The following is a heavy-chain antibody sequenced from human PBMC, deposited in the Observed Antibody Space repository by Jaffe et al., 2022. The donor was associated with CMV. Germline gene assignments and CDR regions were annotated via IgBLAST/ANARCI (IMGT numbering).Heavy chain of an antibody. D-gene: IGHD2-15*01. V-gene: IGHV1-24*01. CDR2: FDPDDGET. CDR1: GYTLTEVS. Sequence: QVQLLQSGAEVKKPGASVRVSCKVSGYTLTEVSMHWVRQAPGKGLEWMGGFDPDDGETTYAQTFQGRITMTEDTSTDTAYVELRGLRSEDTAVYYCATDPPIAWGQGTLVTVSS. CDR3: ATDPPIA. J-gene: IGHJ5*02.